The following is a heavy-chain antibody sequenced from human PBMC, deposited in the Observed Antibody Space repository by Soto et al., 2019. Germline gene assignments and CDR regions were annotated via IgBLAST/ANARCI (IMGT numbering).Heavy chain of an antibody. CDR3: AKDLKDYYYGMDV. J-gene: IGHJ6*02. CDR2: ISYDGSNK. Sequence: GGSLRLSCAASGFTFSSYGMHWVRQAPGKGLEWVAVISYDGSNKYYADSVKGRFTISRDNSKNTLYLQMNSLRAEDTAVYYCAKDLKDYYYGMDVWGQGTTVTVSS. V-gene: IGHV3-30*18. CDR1: GFTFSSYG.